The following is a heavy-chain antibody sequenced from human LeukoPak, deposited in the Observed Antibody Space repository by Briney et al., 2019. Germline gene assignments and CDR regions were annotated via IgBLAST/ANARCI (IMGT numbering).Heavy chain of an antibody. J-gene: IGHJ3*02. D-gene: IGHD3-22*01. V-gene: IGHV3-74*01. CDR2: INSDGSST. Sequence: GGSLRLSCAASGFTFSSYWMHWVRHAPGKGLVWVSRINSDGSSTSYADSVKGRFTISRDNAKNTLYLQMNSLRAEDTAVYYCARPVETMIGDAFDIWGQGTMVTVSS. CDR3: ARPVETMIGDAFDI. CDR1: GFTFSSYW.